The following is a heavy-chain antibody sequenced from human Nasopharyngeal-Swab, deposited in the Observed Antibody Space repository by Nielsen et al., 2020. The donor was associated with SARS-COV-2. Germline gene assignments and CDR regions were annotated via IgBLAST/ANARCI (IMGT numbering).Heavy chain of an antibody. CDR3: GRLTKTTVTRRLYFDY. CDR1: GGSLSSSNYY. J-gene: IGHJ4*02. D-gene: IGHD4-11*01. CDR2: VSYSGPT. Sequence: SETLSLTCTVSGGSLSSSNYYWGWIRQPPGKGLEWIGTVSYSGPTSYNPSLKSRVTMSVDTSKNHFSLRLTSVTAADTAVYYCGRLTKTTVTRRLYFDYWGQGTLVTVSS. V-gene: IGHV4-39*02.